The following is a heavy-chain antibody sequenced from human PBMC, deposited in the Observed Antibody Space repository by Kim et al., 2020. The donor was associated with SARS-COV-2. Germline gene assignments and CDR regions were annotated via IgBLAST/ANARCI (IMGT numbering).Heavy chain of an antibody. Sequence: SETLSLTCTVSGGSLSSSSYYWGWIRQPPGKGREWIGTAYYIGNTYYNPALKRRVTLSEDTSNNQFPLKLGSVTAADTAVYYGARHQRYSSGWDV. V-gene: IGHV4-39*01. CDR2: AYYIGNT. D-gene: IGHD6-19*01. CDR3: ARHQRYSSGWDV. CDR1: GGSLSSSSYY. J-gene: IGHJ6*01.